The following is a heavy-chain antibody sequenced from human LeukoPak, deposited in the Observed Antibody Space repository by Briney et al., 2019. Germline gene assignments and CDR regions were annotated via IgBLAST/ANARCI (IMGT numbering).Heavy chain of an antibody. J-gene: IGHJ4*02. CDR3: ARDPRYSSSSSPFDY. D-gene: IGHD6-6*01. Sequence: ASVKVSCKASGYTFTSYGISWVRQAPGQGLEWMGWISAYNGNTSYAQKLQGRVTMTTDTSTSTAYMELRSLRSDDTAVYYCARDPRYSSSSSPFDYWGQGTLVTVSS. CDR2: ISAYNGNT. V-gene: IGHV1-18*01. CDR1: GYTFTSYG.